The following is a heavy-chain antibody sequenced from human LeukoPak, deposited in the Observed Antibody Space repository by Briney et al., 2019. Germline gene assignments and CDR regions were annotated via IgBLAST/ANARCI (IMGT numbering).Heavy chain of an antibody. J-gene: IGHJ4*02. CDR3: ARGSALRDPYDY. CDR2: MNPNSGNT. D-gene: IGHD2-8*01. V-gene: IGHV1-8*01. Sequence: ASVKVSCKASGYTFTSYDINWVRQATGQGLEWMGWMNPNSGNTGYAQKFQGRVTMTRNTSISTAYMELSSLRSEDTAVYYCARGSALRDPYDYWGQGTLVTVSS. CDR1: GYTFTSYD.